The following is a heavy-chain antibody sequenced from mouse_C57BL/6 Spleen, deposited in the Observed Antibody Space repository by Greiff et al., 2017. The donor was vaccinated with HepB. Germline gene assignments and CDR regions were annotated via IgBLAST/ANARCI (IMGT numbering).Heavy chain of an antibody. CDR1: GFNFKNTY. V-gene: IGHV14-3*01. D-gene: IGHD1-1*01. J-gene: IGHJ1*03. Sequence: EVQLQQSVAELVRPGASVKLSCTASGFNFKNTYMHWVKQRPEQGLEWIGRIDPANGNTKYAPKFQGKATITADHSSNTAYLQLSSLTSEDTAFYYCASSYYYGENWYFDVWGTGTTVTVSS. CDR3: ASSYYYGENWYFDV. CDR2: IDPANGNT.